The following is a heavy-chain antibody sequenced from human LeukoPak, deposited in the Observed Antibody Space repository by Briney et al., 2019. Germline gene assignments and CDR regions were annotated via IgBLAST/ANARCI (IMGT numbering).Heavy chain of an antibody. Sequence: SETLSLTCTVSGGSTSSYYWSWIRQPPGKGLEWIGYIYYSGSTNYNPSLKSRVTISVDTSKNQFSLKLSSVTAADTAVYYCARRPYDGMDVWGQGTTVTVSS. V-gene: IGHV4-59*08. CDR3: ARRPYDGMDV. J-gene: IGHJ6*02. D-gene: IGHD2-2*01. CDR2: IYYSGST. CDR1: GGSTSSYY.